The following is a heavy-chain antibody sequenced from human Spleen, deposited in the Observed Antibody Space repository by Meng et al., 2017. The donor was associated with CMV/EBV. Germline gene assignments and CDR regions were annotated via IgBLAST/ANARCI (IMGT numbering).Heavy chain of an antibody. Sequence: GGSLRLSCAASGFIFNDYGMSWVRQAPGKGLEWVSGIDWYGRSTAYADSVKGRFTISRDKAKKSLYLQMNSLGAEDTALYYCTSWEDSGDYWGQGTLVTVSS. D-gene: IGHD5-12*01. V-gene: IGHV3-20*04. CDR1: GFIFNDYG. J-gene: IGHJ4*02. CDR3: TSWEDSGDY. CDR2: IDWYGRST.